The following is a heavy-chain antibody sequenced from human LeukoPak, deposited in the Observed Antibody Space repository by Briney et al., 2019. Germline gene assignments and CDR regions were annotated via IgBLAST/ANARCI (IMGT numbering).Heavy chain of an antibody. CDR3: ARGVGYRADY. D-gene: IGHD6-13*01. V-gene: IGHV1-69*13. CDR2: IIPIFGTA. CDR1: GYTFTGYY. Sequence: GASVKVSCKASGYTFTGYYMHWVRQAPGQGLEWMGGIIPIFGTANYAQKFQGRVTITADESTSTAYMELSSLRSEDTAVYYCARGVGYRADYWGQGTLVTVSS. J-gene: IGHJ4*02.